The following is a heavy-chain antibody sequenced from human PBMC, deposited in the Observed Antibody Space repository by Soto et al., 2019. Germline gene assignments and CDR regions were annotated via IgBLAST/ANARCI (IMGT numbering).Heavy chain of an antibody. V-gene: IGHV3-23*01. Sequence: GGSLRLSCVASGFSFSSYAMSWVRQAPGKGLEWVSVISGRDGSTYYADSVKGRFTISRDNSKNTLYLQMNSLRAEDTAVYYCARDRERDAWYEDYWGQGTLVTVSS. CDR1: GFSFSSYA. CDR2: ISGRDGST. CDR3: ARDRERDAWYEDY. J-gene: IGHJ4*02. D-gene: IGHD6-13*01.